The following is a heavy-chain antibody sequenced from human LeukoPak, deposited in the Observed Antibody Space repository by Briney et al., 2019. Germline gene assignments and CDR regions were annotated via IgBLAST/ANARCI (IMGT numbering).Heavy chain of an antibody. Sequence: SETLSLTCTVSGGSISSHYWSWIRQPPGKGLEWIGYIYYSGSTNYNPSLKSRVTISVDTSKNQFSLKLSSVTAADTAVYYCAREGDSSGYFHDAFDIWGQGTMVTVSS. CDR2: IYYSGST. V-gene: IGHV4-59*11. CDR1: GGSISSHY. J-gene: IGHJ3*02. CDR3: AREGDSSGYFHDAFDI. D-gene: IGHD3-22*01.